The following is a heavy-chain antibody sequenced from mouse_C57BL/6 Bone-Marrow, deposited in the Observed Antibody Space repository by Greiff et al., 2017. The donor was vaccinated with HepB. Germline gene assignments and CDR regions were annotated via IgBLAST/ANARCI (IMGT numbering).Heavy chain of an antibody. CDR3: AFYDYDYFDY. CDR1: GYTFTSYT. CDR2: INPSSGYT. Sequence: VQLQQSGAELARPGASVKMSCKASGYTFTSYTMHWVKQRPGQGLEWIGYINPSSGYTKYNQKFKDKATLTADKSSSTAYMQLSSLTSEDSADYYCAFYDYDYFDYWGQGTTLTVSS. D-gene: IGHD2-4*01. J-gene: IGHJ2*01. V-gene: IGHV1-4*01.